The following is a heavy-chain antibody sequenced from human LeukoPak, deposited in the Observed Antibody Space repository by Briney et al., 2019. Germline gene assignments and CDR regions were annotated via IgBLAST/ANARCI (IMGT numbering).Heavy chain of an antibody. CDR2: MYQSGNT. V-gene: IGHV4-39*01. D-gene: IGHD2-8*01. J-gene: IGHJ4*02. CDR3: ARHSAGVLSHFDS. Sequence: SQTLSLTCTVSGDSISSAIYYWGWIRQPPGKGLEWIGSMYQSGNTYYNPSLKSRVTISVDTSKNQFSLKLSSVTAADTAVYYCARHSAGVLSHFDSWGQGTPVTVSS. CDR1: GDSISSAIYY.